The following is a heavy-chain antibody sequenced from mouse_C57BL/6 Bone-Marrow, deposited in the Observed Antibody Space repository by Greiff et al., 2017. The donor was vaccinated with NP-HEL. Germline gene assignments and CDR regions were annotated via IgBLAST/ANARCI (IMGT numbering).Heavy chain of an antibody. J-gene: IGHJ2*01. Sequence: VQLVESGAELARPGASVKLSCKASGYTFTSYGISWVKQRTGQGLEWIGEIYPRSGNTYYNEKFKGKATLTADKSSSTAYMELRSLTSEDSAVYFCARDYDGYLYYFDYWGQGTTLTVSS. V-gene: IGHV1-81*01. CDR3: ARDYDGYLYYFDY. D-gene: IGHD2-3*01. CDR2: IYPRSGNT. CDR1: GYTFTSYG.